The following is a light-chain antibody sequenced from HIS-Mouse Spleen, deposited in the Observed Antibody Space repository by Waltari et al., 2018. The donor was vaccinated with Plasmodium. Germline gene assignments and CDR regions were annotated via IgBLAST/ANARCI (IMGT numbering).Light chain of an antibody. CDR1: QRVSSSY. CDR2: GAS. V-gene: IGKV3-20*01. Sequence: DIVLTQSPGTLSLSHGERATLSCKASQRVSSSYLAWYQQKPGQAPRLLIYGASSRATGIPDRFSGSGSGTDFTLTISRLEPEDFAVYYCQQYGSSPYTFGQGTKLEIK. CDR3: QQYGSSPYT. J-gene: IGKJ2*01.